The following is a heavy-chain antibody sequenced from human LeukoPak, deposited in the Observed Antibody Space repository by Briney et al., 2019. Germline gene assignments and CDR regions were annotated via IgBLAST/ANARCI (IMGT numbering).Heavy chain of an antibody. Sequence: SVKVSCKASGGTFSSYAISRVRQAPGQGLEWMGGIIPIFGTANYAQKFLGRVTITADESTTTAYMELSNLRSEDTAVYYCARESTDYYDTSGYYYGPIFWGQGTLVTVSS. D-gene: IGHD3-22*01. J-gene: IGHJ4*02. CDR3: ARESTDYYDTSGYYYGPIF. V-gene: IGHV1-69*13. CDR1: GGTFSSYA. CDR2: IIPIFGTA.